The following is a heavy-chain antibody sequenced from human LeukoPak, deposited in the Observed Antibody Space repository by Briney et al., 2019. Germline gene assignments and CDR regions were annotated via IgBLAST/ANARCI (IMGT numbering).Heavy chain of an antibody. CDR3: ARSDIVVIPAAHPGAFDI. CDR1: GGSISSYY. J-gene: IGHJ3*02. CDR2: IYTSGST. D-gene: IGHD2-2*01. V-gene: IGHV4-4*07. Sequence: PSETLSLTCTVSGGSISSYYWSWIRQPAGKGLEWIGRIYTSGSTNYNPSLKSRVTISVDKSKNQFSLKPSSVTAADTAVYYCARSDIVVIPAAHPGAFDIWGQGTMVTVSS.